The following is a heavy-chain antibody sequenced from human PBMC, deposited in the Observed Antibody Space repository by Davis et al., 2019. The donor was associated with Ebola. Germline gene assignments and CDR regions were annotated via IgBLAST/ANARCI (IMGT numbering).Heavy chain of an antibody. Sequence: GGSLRLSCAASGFTFSDYYMSWIRQAPGKGLEWVANIKEEGSEKYYVDSVKGRFTISRDNAKNSLYLQMNSLRAEDTAVYYCARVWTYRSTAFDIWGQGTVVAVSS. CDR3: ARVWTYRSTAFDI. CDR1: GFTFSDYY. CDR2: IKEEGSEK. J-gene: IGHJ3*02. D-gene: IGHD3-16*02. V-gene: IGHV3-7*01.